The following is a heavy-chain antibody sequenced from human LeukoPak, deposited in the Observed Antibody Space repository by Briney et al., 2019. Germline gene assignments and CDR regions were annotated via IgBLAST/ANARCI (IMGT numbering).Heavy chain of an antibody. D-gene: IGHD1-26*01. CDR2: INSDGSGT. Sequence: PGGSLRLSCAASEFTFSNYWIHWVRQAPGKGLVWVSRINSDGSGTNYADSVKGRFTISRDNSNNTLYLQMKGLRAEDTAVYYCARGGSYSVAPFDYWGQGTLVTVSS. J-gene: IGHJ4*02. CDR3: ARGGSYSVAPFDY. V-gene: IGHV3-74*01. CDR1: EFTFSNYW.